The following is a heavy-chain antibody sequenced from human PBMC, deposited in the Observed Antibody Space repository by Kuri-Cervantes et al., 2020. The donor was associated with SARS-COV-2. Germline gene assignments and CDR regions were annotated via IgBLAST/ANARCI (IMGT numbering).Heavy chain of an antibody. Sequence: GGSLRLSCAASGFTFSSYAMHWVRQAPGKGLEWVAVISYDGSNKYYADSVKGRFTISRDNSKNTLYLQMNSLRAEDTAVYYCAKGYDFWSGYYRFGYWGQGTLVTVSS. CDR3: AKGYDFWSGYYRFGY. D-gene: IGHD3-3*01. CDR2: ISYDGSNK. V-gene: IGHV3-30-3*01. CDR1: GFTFSSYA. J-gene: IGHJ4*02.